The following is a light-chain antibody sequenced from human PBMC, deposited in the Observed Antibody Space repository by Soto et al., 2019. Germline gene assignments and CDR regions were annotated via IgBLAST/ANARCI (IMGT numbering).Light chain of an antibody. CDR3: SSYTSSSTWV. Sequence: QSALTQPGSVSGSPGQSITISCTGTSSDVGAYNYVSWYQQHPGKAPKLMIYEVSNRPSGVSDRFSGSRSGNTASLTISGLQAEDESDYYCSSYTSSSTWVFGGGTKLTVL. CDR1: SSDVGAYNY. J-gene: IGLJ3*02. V-gene: IGLV2-14*01. CDR2: EVS.